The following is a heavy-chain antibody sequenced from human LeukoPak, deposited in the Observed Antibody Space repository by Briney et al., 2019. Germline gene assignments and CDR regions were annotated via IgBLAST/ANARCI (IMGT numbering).Heavy chain of an antibody. CDR1: GFAFDSFA. V-gene: IGHV3-23*01. D-gene: IGHD3-22*01. Sequence: GGSLRLSCAASGFAFDSFAMSWVRQAPGQGLAWVSSIGDSGSHTYYADSVKGRFTISRDNSKNTMYLQMDSLRAEDTAVYYCARHPNYYDSSGYYKGFDCWGQGTLVTVSS. CDR3: ARHPNYYDSSGYYKGFDC. CDR2: IGDSGSHT. J-gene: IGHJ4*02.